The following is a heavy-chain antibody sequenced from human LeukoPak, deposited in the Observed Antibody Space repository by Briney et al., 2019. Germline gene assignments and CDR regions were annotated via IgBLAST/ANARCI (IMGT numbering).Heavy chain of an antibody. CDR3: ASLKNVDFFDY. V-gene: IGHV4-59*01. J-gene: IGHJ4*02. CDR1: GGSISSYY. D-gene: IGHD1-1*01. CDR2: IYYSGST. Sequence: SETLSLTCTVSGGSISSYYWSWIRQPPGKGLEWIGYIYYSGSTNYNPSLKSRVTISVKTSKNQFSLKLRSVTAADTAVYYCASLKNVDFFDYWGQGTLVTVSS.